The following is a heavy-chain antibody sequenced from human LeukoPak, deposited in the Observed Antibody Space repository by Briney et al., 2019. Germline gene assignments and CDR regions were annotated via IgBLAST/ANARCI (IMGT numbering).Heavy chain of an antibody. CDR3: ARSGDRLGELSFGY. V-gene: IGHV4-31*03. CDR2: IYYSGST. D-gene: IGHD3-16*02. CDR1: GGSISSGGYY. Sequence: ASETLSLTCTVSGGSISSGGYYWSWIRQHPGKGLEWIGYIYYSGSTYYNPSIKSRVTISVDTSKNQFSLKLSSVTAADTAVYYCARSGDRLGELSFGYWGQGTLVTVSS. J-gene: IGHJ4*02.